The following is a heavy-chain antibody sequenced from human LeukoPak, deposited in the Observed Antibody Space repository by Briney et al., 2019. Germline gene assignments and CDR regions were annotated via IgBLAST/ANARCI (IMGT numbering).Heavy chain of an antibody. J-gene: IGHJ4*02. CDR2: IYSGGST. Sequence: GGSLRLSCAASGFTFSSYGMHWVRQAPGKGLEWVSVIYSGGSTYYADSVKGRFTISRDNFKNTLYLQMNSLRAEDTAVYYCARDTGGYFYFDYWGQGTLVTVSS. D-gene: IGHD6-25*01. V-gene: IGHV3-53*01. CDR3: ARDTGGYFYFDY. CDR1: GFTFSSYG.